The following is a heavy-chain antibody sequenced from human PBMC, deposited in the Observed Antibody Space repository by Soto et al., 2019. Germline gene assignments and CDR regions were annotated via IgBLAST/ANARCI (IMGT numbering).Heavy chain of an antibody. D-gene: IGHD2-21*02. CDR1: GGSISRYY. Sequence: QVRLQESGPGLVKPSETLSLTCTVSGGSISRYYWSWIRQPPGKGLEWIGYMYNTGSTIYNPSLKMRVTISVDTSKNQCSLKLNSVTAADTAVYYCARDLWGYCGADCYPLDVWGQGTTVTVSS. CDR2: MYNTGST. J-gene: IGHJ6*02. CDR3: ARDLWGYCGADCYPLDV. V-gene: IGHV4-59*01.